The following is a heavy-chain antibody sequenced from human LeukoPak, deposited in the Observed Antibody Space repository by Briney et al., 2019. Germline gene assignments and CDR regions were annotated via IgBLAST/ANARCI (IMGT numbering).Heavy chain of an antibody. Sequence: SETLSLTCTVSGGSISSSNYWWGWLRQPPGEGLDWIGSVFYSGNTHYNPSLQSRVTLFVDTSKNQFSLSLSSVTAADTAVYYCARQRGLGRWYFDYWGQGSLVTVSS. CDR3: ARQRGLGRWYFDY. J-gene: IGHJ4*02. CDR1: GGSISSSNYW. CDR2: VFYSGNT. D-gene: IGHD2-15*01. V-gene: IGHV4-39*01.